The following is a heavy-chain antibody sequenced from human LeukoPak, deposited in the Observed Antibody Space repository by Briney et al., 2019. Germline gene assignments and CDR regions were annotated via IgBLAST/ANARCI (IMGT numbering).Heavy chain of an antibody. CDR3: AKDYFGSVPDAFDI. CDR2: ISDSGGNA. V-gene: IGHV3-23*01. J-gene: IGHJ3*02. CDR1: GFTFSSHA. Sequence: GGSLRLSRAPSGFTFSSHAMAWVRQAPGDGLESVLGISDSGGNARYADSVKGRFTISRDNSKNTLCLEMNSLRAEDTAAYYCAKDYFGSVPDAFDIWGQGTMVTVSS. D-gene: IGHD3-10*01.